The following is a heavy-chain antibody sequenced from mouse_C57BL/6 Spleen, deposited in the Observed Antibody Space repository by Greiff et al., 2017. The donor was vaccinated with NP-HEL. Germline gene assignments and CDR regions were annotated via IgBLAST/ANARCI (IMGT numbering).Heavy chain of an antibody. V-gene: IGHV1-53*01. J-gene: IGHJ4*01. Sequence: VQLQQSGTELVKPGASVKLSCKASGYTFTSYWMHWVKQRPGQGLEWIGNINPSNGGTNYNEKFKSKATLTVDKSSSTAYMQLSSLTSEDSAVYYCARRENPYYYAMDYWGQGTSVTVSS. CDR1: GYTFTSYW. CDR3: ARRENPYYYAMDY. CDR2: INPSNGGT.